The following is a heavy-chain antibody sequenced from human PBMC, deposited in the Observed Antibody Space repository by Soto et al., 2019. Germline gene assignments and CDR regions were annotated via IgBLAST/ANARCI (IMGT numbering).Heavy chain of an antibody. V-gene: IGHV4-59*13. CDR3: ARGSSLVEY. CDR2: IYYSGNT. D-gene: IGHD2-15*01. CDR1: GDSITTYY. J-gene: IGHJ4*02. Sequence: QVQLQESGPGLVKPSETLSLTCTVSGDSITTYYWSWIRQPTGKGLEWIGYIYYSGNTNYNPSLRSRVTISLDTSKKQFSLMLTSVPADDKAVYYCARGSSLVEYLGQGTLVTVSS.